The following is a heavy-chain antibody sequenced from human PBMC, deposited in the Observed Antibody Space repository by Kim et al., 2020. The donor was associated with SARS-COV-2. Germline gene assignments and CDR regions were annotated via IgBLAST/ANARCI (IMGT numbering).Heavy chain of an antibody. CDR3: ARDPGYSSSWYADY. D-gene: IGHD6-13*01. Sequence: AEPVKGGFTISKDNSKNTLYLQMNSLRAENTAVYYCARDPGYSSSWYADYWGQGTLVTVSS. J-gene: IGHJ4*02. V-gene: IGHV3-30*01.